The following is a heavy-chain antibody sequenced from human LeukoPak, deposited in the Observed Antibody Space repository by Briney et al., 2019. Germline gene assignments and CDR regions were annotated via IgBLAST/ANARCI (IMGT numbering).Heavy chain of an antibody. J-gene: IGHJ5*02. CDR2: INHGGST. CDR1: GGYFSGSY. Sequence: SGTLSLTCAVSGGYFSGSYWTWIRQPPGKGLNWIGEINHGGSTNYNPSLKSRVTISVDTSKSQFSLKLRSVTAADTAVYFCARRRAGLRRDLWFDPWDQGTLVTVSS. CDR3: ARRRAGLRRDLWFDP. D-gene: IGHD2-15*01. V-gene: IGHV4-34*01.